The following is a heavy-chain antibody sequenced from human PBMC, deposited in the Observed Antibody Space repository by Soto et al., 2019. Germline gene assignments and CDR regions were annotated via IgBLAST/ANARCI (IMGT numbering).Heavy chain of an antibody. D-gene: IGHD2-15*01. CDR1: GFTFSSYW. CDR3: ARISQGTYCRGGNCYSDY. CDR2: INGDGIST. Sequence: LRLSCAASGFTFSSYWMHWVRQDPEKGLVWVSRINGDGISTSYADSVKGRFTISRDNAKDTLYLHMNSLGAEDTAVYYCARISQGTYCRGGNCYSDYWGQGTLVTVSS. J-gene: IGHJ4*02. V-gene: IGHV3-74*01.